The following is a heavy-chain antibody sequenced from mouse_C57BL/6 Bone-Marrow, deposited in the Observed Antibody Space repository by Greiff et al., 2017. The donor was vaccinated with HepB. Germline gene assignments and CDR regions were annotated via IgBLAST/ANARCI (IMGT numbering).Heavy chain of an antibody. Sequence: VQLQQPGAELVRPGSSVKLSCKASGYTFTSYWMDWVKQRPGQGLEWIGNIYPSDSETHYNQKFKDKATLTVDKSSSTAYMQLSSLTSEDSAVYYCARFYYGSSYWFAYWGQGTLVTVSA. D-gene: IGHD1-1*01. V-gene: IGHV1-61*01. CDR3: ARFYYGSSYWFAY. CDR1: GYTFTSYW. CDR2: IYPSDSET. J-gene: IGHJ3*01.